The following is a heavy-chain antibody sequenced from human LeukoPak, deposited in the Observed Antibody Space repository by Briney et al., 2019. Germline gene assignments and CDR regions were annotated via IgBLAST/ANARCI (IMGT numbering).Heavy chain of an antibody. V-gene: IGHV1-8*03. CDR2: MNPNSGNT. D-gene: IGHD2-2*02. CDR1: GYTFTSYD. CDR3: ARTSGYCSSTSCYNWFDP. Sequence: AXXXXSCKASGYTFTSYDINWVRQAAGQGLEWMGWMNPNSGNTVYAQKFQGRVTITRNTSISTAYMELSSLRSEDTAVYYCARTSGYCSSTSCYNWFDPWGQGTLVTVSS. J-gene: IGHJ5*02.